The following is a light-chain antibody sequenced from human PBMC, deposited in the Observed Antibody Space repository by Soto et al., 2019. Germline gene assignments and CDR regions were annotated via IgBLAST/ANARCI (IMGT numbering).Light chain of an antibody. CDR2: DAS. CDR1: QSVSSY. V-gene: IGKV3-11*01. Sequence: EIVLTQSPATLSLSPGERATLSCRASQSVSSYLAWYQQKPGQAPRLLIYDASNRATGIPTRFSGSGSGTDFTVTISSLAPEDFAVYYCQQRRNWPPITFGQGTRREIK. J-gene: IGKJ5*01. CDR3: QQRRNWPPIT.